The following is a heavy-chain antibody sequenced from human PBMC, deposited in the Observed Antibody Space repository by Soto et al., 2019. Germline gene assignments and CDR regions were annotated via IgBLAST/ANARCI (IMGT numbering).Heavy chain of an antibody. CDR1: GGSISSGNYY. V-gene: IGHV4-31*11. CDR2: IYDSGST. Sequence: SETLSLTCALSGGSISSGNYYWSWIRQHPGKGLEWIGYIYDSGSTPYNPSLKSPVTIPSAPSNNHFSLKLSSVTAADTAVYYCPRMGLHLGDLSRNWFDPWGQGTLVTASS. D-gene: IGHD3-16*02. J-gene: IGHJ5*02. CDR3: PRMGLHLGDLSRNWFDP.